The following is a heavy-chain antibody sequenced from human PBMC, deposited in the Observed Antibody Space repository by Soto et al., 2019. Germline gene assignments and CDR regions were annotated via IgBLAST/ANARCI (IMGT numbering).Heavy chain of an antibody. CDR1: GFTFSSYS. CDR3: ARVRPPQKYFDY. CDR2: ISSSSSYI. Sequence: EVQLVESGGGLVKPGGSLRLSCAASGFTFSSYSMNWVRQAPGKGLEWVSSISSSSSYIYYADSVKGRFTISRDNDKNSLYLQMNSLRAEDTAVYYCARVRPPQKYFDYWGQGTLVTVSS. J-gene: IGHJ4*02. V-gene: IGHV3-21*01.